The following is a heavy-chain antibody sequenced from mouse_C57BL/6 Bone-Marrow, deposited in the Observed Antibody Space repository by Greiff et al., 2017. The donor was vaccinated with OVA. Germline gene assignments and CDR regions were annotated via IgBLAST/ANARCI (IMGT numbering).Heavy chain of an antibody. V-gene: IGHV3-6*01. J-gene: IGHJ2*01. CDR2: ISYDGSN. Sequence: EVHLVESGPGLVKPSQSLSLTCSVTGYSITSGYYWNWIRQFPGNKLEWMGYISYDGSNNYNPSLKNRISITRDTSKNQFFLKLNSVTTEDTATYYCARGWGLDYWGQGTTLTVSS. D-gene: IGHD1-1*02. CDR1: GYSITSGYY. CDR3: ARGWGLDY.